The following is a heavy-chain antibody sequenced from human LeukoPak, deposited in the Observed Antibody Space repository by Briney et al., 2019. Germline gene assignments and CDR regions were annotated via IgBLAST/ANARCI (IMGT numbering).Heavy chain of an antibody. CDR1: GGSISSYY. Sequence: SETLSLTCTVSGGSISSYYWSWIRQPPGKGLEWIGYIYYSGSTNYNPSLMSRVTISVDTSKNQFSLKLSSVTAADTAVYYCASNYYYYMDVWGKGTTVTVSS. CDR2: IYYSGST. V-gene: IGHV4-59*01. J-gene: IGHJ6*03. CDR3: ASNYYYYMDV.